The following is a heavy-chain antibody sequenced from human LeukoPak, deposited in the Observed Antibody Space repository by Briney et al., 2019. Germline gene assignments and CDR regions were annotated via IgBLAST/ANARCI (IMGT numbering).Heavy chain of an antibody. CDR2: INPNSGGT. CDR1: GYTFTGYY. J-gene: IGHJ4*02. CDR3: ARAASRRENQLLYY. Sequence: ASVKVSCKASGYTFTGYYMHWVRQAPGQGLEWMGWINPNSGGTNYAQKFQGGVTMTRDTSISTAYMELSRLRSDDTAVYYCARAASRRENQLLYYWGQGTLVTVSS. D-gene: IGHD2-2*01. V-gene: IGHV1-2*02.